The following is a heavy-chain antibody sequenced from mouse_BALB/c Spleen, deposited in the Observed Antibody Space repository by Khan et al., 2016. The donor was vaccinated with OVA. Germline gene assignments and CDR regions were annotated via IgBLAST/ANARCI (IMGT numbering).Heavy chain of an antibody. D-gene: IGHD2-1*01. J-gene: IGHJ2*01. CDR3: ARLLISFDY. Sequence: QVQLQQPGAELVNPGASVNLSCKASDYTLTSYWMHWVKQRPGQGLEWIGEINPSNGRTNYNEKFKSKATLTVDKSSSTAYMKLSSPTSEDSAVYYCARLLISFDYWGQGTTLTVSS. CDR1: DYTLTSYW. CDR2: INPSNGRT. V-gene: IGHV1S81*02.